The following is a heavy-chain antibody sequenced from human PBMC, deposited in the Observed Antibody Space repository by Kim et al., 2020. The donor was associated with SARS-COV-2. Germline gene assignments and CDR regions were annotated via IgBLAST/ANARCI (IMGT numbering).Heavy chain of an antibody. J-gene: IGHJ4*02. CDR3: AKGSGWNDGYMQTRFYY. V-gene: IGHV3-30*18. CDR2: ISYDGSSK. Sequence: GGSLRLSCVASGFTFSRYGMHWVRQAPGKGLEWVALISYDGSSKYYADSVKGRFTISKDNSKNTLYLQMNSLRAEDTAVYYCAKGSGWNDGYMQTRFYYWGQGTLVTVSS. D-gene: IGHD1-1*01. CDR1: GFTFSRYG.